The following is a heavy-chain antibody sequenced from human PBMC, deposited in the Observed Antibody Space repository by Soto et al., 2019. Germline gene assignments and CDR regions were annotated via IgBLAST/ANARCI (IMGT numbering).Heavy chain of an antibody. CDR2: ITWDAGSA. CDR3: AKEKDRIFDY. V-gene: IGHV3-43*01. J-gene: IGHJ4*02. CDR1: GFTFDDHT. Sequence: EVQLVVSGGLVVRPGGSLRLSCAGSGFTFDDHTMHWVRQAPGKGLEWVSLITWDAGSAFYADSVRGRFTISRDNSKNSLYVQMNSLRTEDSALYYCAKEKDRIFDYWGRGTPVTVSS.